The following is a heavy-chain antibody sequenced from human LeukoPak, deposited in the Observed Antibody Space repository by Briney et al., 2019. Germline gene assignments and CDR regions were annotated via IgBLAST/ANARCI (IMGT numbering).Heavy chain of an antibody. CDR2: IIPILGIA. D-gene: IGHD2-2*01. J-gene: IGHJ4*02. V-gene: IGHV1-69*02. CDR1: GGTFSSYT. Sequence: ASVKVSCKASGGTFSSYTISWVRQAPGQGLEWMGRIIPILGIANYAQKFQGRVTITADKSTSTAYMELSSLRSDDTAVYYCARVRSPPIVVVPAAIIDYWGQGTLVTVSS. CDR3: ARVRSPPIVVVPAAIIDY.